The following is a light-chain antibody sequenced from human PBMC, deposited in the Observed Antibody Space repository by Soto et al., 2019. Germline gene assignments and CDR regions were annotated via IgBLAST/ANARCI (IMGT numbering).Light chain of an antibody. V-gene: IGKV1-8*01. CDR2: AAS. CDR1: QPISTY. J-gene: IGKJ1*01. CDR3: QRYYTYPLA. Sequence: AIRMTQSPSSFSAYTGDKVTITCRASQPISTYLAWYQQKPGEAPRLLIYAASTLQSGVPSRFSGSGSGTDFTLTISCLQSEDFATYYCQRYYTYPLAFDQGTKVEI.